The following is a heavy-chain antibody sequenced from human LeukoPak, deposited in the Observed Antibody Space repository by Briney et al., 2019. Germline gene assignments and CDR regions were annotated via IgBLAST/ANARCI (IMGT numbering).Heavy chain of an antibody. CDR3: ASAGDYYYGMDV. CDR1: GGSISSYY. CDR2: IYYSGST. Sequence: SETLSLTCTVSGGSISSYYWSWIRQPPGKGLEWIGYIYYSGSTNYNPSLKSRVTISVDTSKNQFSLKLSSATAADTAVYYCASAGDYYYGMDVWGQGTTVTVSS. V-gene: IGHV4-59*01. J-gene: IGHJ6*02. D-gene: IGHD3-10*01.